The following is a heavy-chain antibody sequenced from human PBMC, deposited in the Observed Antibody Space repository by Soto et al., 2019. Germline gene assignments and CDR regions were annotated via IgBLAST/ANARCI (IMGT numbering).Heavy chain of an antibody. CDR2: IWYDGTNK. D-gene: IGHD6-19*01. CDR1: GFTFNRYG. V-gene: IGHV3-33*01. Sequence: QVQLVESGGGVVQPGRSLRLSCAASGFTFNRYGMHWVRQAPGKGLEWVAVIWYDGTNKYYADSVKGRFTISGDNSNKTVYLQMISLRVEDTAVYDCARYGKYNTGWNYSYKGIDVWGRGTTVTVSS. CDR3: ARYGKYNTGWNYSYKGIDV. J-gene: IGHJ6*02.